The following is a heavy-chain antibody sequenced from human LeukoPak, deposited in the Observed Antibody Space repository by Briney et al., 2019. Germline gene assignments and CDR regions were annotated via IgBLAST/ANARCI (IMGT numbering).Heavy chain of an antibody. D-gene: IGHD4-23*01. J-gene: IGHJ4*02. CDR1: GFTFSSYW. CDR3: ARGRPHGNDY. V-gene: IGHV3-74*01. CDR2: IASDGSST. Sequence: GGSLRLSCAASGFTFSSYWMNWVRQAPGKGLVWVSRIASDGSSTTCADSVKGRFSISRDNAKNTLYLQMYSLRVEDTAVYYCARGRPHGNDYWGQGTLVTVSS.